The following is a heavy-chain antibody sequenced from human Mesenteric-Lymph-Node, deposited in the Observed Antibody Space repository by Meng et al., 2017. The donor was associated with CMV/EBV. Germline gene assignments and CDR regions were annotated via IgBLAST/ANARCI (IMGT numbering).Heavy chain of an antibody. D-gene: IGHD5-18*01. CDR3: ARDTDTAMVRSGFRPGIDY. CDR2: IKSDGTTA. CDR1: GVTINRHW. V-gene: IGHV3-74*01. Sequence: GGSLRLSCEASGVTINRHWMHWVRQAPGKGLVWVSLIKSDGTTATYADSVKGRFTISRDDAKNSLYLQMNSLRAEDTAVYYCARDTDTAMVRSGFRPGIDYWGQGTLVTVSS. J-gene: IGHJ4*02.